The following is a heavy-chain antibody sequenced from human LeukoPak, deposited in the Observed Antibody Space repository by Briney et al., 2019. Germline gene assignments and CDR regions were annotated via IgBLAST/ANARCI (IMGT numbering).Heavy chain of an antibody. D-gene: IGHD6-13*01. CDR3: ARDSAGNDY. Sequence: GGSLRLSCAASGFTFSTYWMSWVRQAPGKGLEWGANIKQDGSEKYYVDSVKGRFTISRDNAKTSLYLQMNSLRAEDTAMYYCARDSAGNDYWGQGTLVTVSS. CDR1: GFTFSTYW. CDR2: IKQDGSEK. J-gene: IGHJ4*02. V-gene: IGHV3-7*01.